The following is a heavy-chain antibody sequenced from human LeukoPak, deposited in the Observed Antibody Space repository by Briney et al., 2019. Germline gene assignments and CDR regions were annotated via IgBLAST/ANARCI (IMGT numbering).Heavy chain of an antibody. CDR3: ARHKGEGGSYGDFDY. CDR1: GGSISSSSYY. Sequence: SETLSLTCTVSGGSISSSSYYWGWIRQPPGKGLEWLGSIYYSGSTYYNPSLKSRVTISVDTSKNQFSLKLSSVTAADTAVYYCARHKGEGGSYGDFDYWGQGTLVTVSS. J-gene: IGHJ4*02. D-gene: IGHD1-26*01. CDR2: IYYSGST. V-gene: IGHV4-39*01.